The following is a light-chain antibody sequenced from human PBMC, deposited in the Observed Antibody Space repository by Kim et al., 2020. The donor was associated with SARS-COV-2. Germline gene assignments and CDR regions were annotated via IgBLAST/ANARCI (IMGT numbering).Light chain of an antibody. CDR1: VSFCSSY. V-gene: IGKV3-20*01. CDR3: QQYGSSPPIT. Sequence: ERTALYCRENVSFCSSYLALSQHRPGQAPRLLIYGASSRATGISDRFSGSGAGTDFTLTISRLGPEDFAGYYCQQYGSSPPITFGQGTRLEIK. J-gene: IGKJ5*01. CDR2: GAS.